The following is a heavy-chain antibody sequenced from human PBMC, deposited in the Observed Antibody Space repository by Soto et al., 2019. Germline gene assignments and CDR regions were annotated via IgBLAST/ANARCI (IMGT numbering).Heavy chain of an antibody. CDR1: GGSISSYY. CDR3: ARGVGDDDILTGYYIFDY. Sequence: SETLSLTCTVSGGSISSYYWSWIRQPPGKGLEWIGYIYYSGSTNYNPSLKSRVTISVDTSKNQFSLKLSSVTAADTAVYYCARGVGDDDILTGYYIFDYWGQGTLVTVSS. V-gene: IGHV4-59*12. D-gene: IGHD3-9*01. CDR2: IYYSGST. J-gene: IGHJ4*02.